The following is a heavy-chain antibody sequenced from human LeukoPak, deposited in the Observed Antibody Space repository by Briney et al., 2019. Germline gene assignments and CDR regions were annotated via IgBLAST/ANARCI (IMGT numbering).Heavy chain of an antibody. J-gene: IGHJ4*02. CDR2: INHSGST. CDR1: GGSFSGYY. Sequence: SETLSLTCAVYGGSFSGYYWSWIRQPPGKGLEWIGEINHSGSTNYNPSLKSRVTISVDTSKNQFSLKLSSVTAADTAVYYRARVAYGDYDGSLDYWGQGTLVTVSS. D-gene: IGHD4-17*01. V-gene: IGHV4-34*01. CDR3: ARVAYGDYDGSLDY.